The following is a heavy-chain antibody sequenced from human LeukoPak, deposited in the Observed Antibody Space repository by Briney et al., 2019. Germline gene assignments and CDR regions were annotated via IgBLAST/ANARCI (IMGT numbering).Heavy chain of an antibody. CDR3: AKDRGSSWLNWFDP. CDR2: ISGSGGST. J-gene: IGHJ5*02. CDR1: GFTFSSYA. Sequence: GGSLRLSCAASGFTFSSYAMSWVRQAPGKGLEWVSAISGSGGSTYYADSVKGRFNISRDNSKNTLYLQMNSLRAEDTAVYYCAKDRGSSWLNWFDPWGQGTLVTVSS. D-gene: IGHD6-13*01. V-gene: IGHV3-23*01.